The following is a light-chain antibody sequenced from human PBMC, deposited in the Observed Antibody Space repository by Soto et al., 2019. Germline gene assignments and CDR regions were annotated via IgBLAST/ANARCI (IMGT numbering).Light chain of an antibody. CDR1: QSIKTY. CDR3: QQSYFIPWT. Sequence: DIQMTQSPSSLSASVGDRVSITCRASQSIKTYLNWYQQKPGKDPKLLIYGSYNLQSGVPPRFSGTGSETDFTLIISSLQPEDFATYFCQQSYFIPWTFGQGTKVDLK. CDR2: GSY. V-gene: IGKV1-39*01. J-gene: IGKJ1*01.